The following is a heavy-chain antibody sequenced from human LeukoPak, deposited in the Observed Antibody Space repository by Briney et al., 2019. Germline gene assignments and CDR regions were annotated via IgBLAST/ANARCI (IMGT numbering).Heavy chain of an antibody. Sequence: GGSLRLSCAASGFTFSSYWMSWVRQAPGKGLEWVANIKQDGSEKYYVDSVKGRFTISRDNAKNSLYLQMNSLRAEDTAVYYCARDQTYDSSGYWFDYWGQGTLVTVSS. CDR2: IKQDGSEK. CDR3: ARDQTYDSSGYWFDY. V-gene: IGHV3-7*01. D-gene: IGHD3-22*01. CDR1: GFTFSSYW. J-gene: IGHJ4*02.